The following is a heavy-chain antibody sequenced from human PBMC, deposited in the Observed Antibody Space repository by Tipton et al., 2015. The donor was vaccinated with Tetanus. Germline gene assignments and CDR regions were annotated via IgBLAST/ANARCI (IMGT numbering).Heavy chain of an antibody. V-gene: IGHV5-51*01. J-gene: IGHJ4*02. CDR1: GHNSRSYW. CDR2: IYPGDSDT. CDR3: ARQKGY. Sequence: QSGPEVKKPGESLIISCKASGHNSRSYWINWVRQMPGKGLEWMDIIYPGDSDTRYSPSFQGQVTISADKSVSIAYLQWSSLKASDTAMYYCARQKGYWGQGTLVTVSS.